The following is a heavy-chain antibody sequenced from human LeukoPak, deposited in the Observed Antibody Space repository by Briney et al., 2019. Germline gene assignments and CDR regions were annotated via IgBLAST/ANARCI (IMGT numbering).Heavy chain of an antibody. D-gene: IGHD2-15*01. CDR3: ARDGPLVVVVVAPGMDV. CDR1: GYTFTSYG. Sequence: ASVKVSCKASGYTFTSYGISWVRQAPGQGLEWMGWISAYNGNTNYAQKLQGRVTMTTDTSTSTAYMELRSLRSDDTAVCYCARDGPLVVVVVAPGMDVWGQGTTVTVSS. CDR2: ISAYNGNT. V-gene: IGHV1-18*01. J-gene: IGHJ6*02.